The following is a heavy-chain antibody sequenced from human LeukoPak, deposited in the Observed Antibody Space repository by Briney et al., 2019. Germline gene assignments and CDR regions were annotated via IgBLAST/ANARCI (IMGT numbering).Heavy chain of an antibody. V-gene: IGHV3-30-3*01. Sequence: GRSLRLSCAASGFTFSSYAMHWVRQAPGKGLEWVAVISYDGSNKYYADSVKGRFTISRDNSKNTLYLQMNSLRAEDTAVYYCARDARYNRNHYYFDYWGQGTLVTVSS. D-gene: IGHD1-14*01. CDR1: GFTFSSYA. J-gene: IGHJ4*02. CDR2: ISYDGSNK. CDR3: ARDARYNRNHYYFDY.